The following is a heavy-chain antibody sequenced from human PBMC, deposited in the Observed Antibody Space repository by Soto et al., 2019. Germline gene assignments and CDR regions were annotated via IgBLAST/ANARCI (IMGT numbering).Heavy chain of an antibody. CDR3: AKLRFLEWLVNLDV. D-gene: IGHD3-3*01. CDR2: ITGSVSEA. CDR1: GFIVSTYA. Sequence: GGSLRLSCAASGFIVSTYAMTWVRQAPGKGLEWVSGITGSVSEAHYADSVKGRFAISRDNSKNTVYLQMNSLRAEDTAIYYCAKLRFLEWLVNLDVWGQGTTVTVSS. V-gene: IGHV3-23*01. J-gene: IGHJ6*02.